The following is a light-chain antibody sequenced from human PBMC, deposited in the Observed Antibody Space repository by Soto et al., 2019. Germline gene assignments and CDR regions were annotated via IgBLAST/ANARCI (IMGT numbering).Light chain of an antibody. Sequence: VWLEGPGSIKITRGERATLSFGASQSVSGSDLAWYQQKPGQAPRLLISGVSNRATGTPDRFSGSGSGTDFTLTISSLEPEDLAVFYFHQYGISPPSFGPGTKVDIK. CDR3: HQYGISPPS. CDR2: GVS. V-gene: IGKV3-20*01. J-gene: IGKJ1*01. CDR1: QSVSGSD.